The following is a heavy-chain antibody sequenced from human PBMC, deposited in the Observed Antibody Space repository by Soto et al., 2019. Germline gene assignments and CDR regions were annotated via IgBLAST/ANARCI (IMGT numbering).Heavy chain of an antibody. CDR1: GGSFSVYY. Sequence: SETLSLTCAVYGGSFSVYYWSWIRQPPGKGLEWIGEINHSGSTNYNPSLKSRVTISVDTSKNQFSLKLSSATAADTAVYYCARSLFVYYGSGSYYWFDPWGQGTLVTVS. D-gene: IGHD3-10*01. CDR2: INHSGST. CDR3: ARSLFVYYGSGSYYWFDP. V-gene: IGHV4-34*01. J-gene: IGHJ5*02.